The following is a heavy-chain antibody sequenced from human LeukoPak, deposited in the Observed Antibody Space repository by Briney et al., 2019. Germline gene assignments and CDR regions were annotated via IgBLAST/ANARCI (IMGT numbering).Heavy chain of an antibody. CDR2: IIPIFGTA. V-gene: IGHV1-69*05. J-gene: IGHJ3*02. Sequence: GIIPIFGTANYAQKFQGRVTITTDESTSTAYMELSSLRSEDTAVYYCASPGRELDDAFDIWGQGTMVTVSS. CDR3: ASPGRELDDAFDI. D-gene: IGHD1-1*01.